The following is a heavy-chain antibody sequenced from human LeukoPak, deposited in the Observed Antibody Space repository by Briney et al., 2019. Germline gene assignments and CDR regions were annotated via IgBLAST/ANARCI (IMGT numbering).Heavy chain of an antibody. Sequence: PSETLSLTCAVYGGSFSGYYWSWIRQPPGKGLEWIGEINHSGSTNYNPSLKSRVTISVDTSKNQFSLKLSSVTAADTAVNYCARGTAWGYYGSGSYYYWGQGTLVTVSS. D-gene: IGHD3-10*01. V-gene: IGHV4-34*01. J-gene: IGHJ4*02. CDR2: INHSGST. CDR1: GGSFSGYY. CDR3: ARGTAWGYYGSGSYYY.